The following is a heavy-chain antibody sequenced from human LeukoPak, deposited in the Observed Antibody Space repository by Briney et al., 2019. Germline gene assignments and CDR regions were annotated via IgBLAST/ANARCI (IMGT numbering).Heavy chain of an antibody. V-gene: IGHV3-73*01. D-gene: IGHD5-18*01. CDR2: IRSKANSYAT. CDR3: TRHVDTAMVTDY. J-gene: IGHJ4*02. CDR1: GSTFSGSA. Sequence: GGPLKLSCAASGSTFSGSAMHWVPQASGKGLEWVGRIRSKANSYATAYAASAKGRFTISRDDSKNTAYLQMNSLKTEDTAVYYCTRHVDTAMVTDYWGQGTLVTVSS.